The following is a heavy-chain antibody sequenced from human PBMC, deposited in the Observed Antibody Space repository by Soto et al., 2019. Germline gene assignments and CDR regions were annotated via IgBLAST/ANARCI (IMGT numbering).Heavy chain of an antibody. CDR1: GDSICSDIW. CDR3: ARETYYDFWSGPYYGMDV. CDR2: IHHNGIS. J-gene: IGHJ6*02. Sequence: PETLSLTCAVFGDSICSDIWRSRVRQPTGKGLEWNGGIHHNGISNNNPSLKSRVIISVDKSKNQFSLNLSSVTDADTAVYYCARETYYDFWSGPYYGMDVWGQGTTVT. V-gene: IGHV4-4*03. D-gene: IGHD3-3*01.